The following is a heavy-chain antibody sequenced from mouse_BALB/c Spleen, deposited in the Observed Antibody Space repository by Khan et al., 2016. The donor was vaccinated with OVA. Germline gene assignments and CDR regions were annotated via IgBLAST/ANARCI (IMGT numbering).Heavy chain of an antibody. CDR1: GYIFTSYW. CDR2: IYPGTGST. V-gene: IGHV1-76*01. J-gene: IGHJ3*01. CDR3: AIGSGYGNYFAY. Sequence: QVQLKESGAELVRPGASVKLSCKTSGYIFTSYWIHWVKQRSGQGLEWIARIYPGTGSTYYNEKFKGKATLTADKSSSTAYMQLSSLKSEYSAFYFWAIGSGYGNYFAYWGQGTLVTVSS. D-gene: IGHD2-1*01.